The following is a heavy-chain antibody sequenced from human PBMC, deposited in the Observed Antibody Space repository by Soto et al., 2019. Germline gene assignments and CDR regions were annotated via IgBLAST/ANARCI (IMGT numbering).Heavy chain of an antibody. D-gene: IGHD6-13*01. CDR1: GGTFSSYT. CDR2: IIPILGIA. Sequence: QVQLVQSGAEVKKPGSSVKVSCKASGGTFSSYTISWVRQAPGQGLEWMGRIIPILGIANYAQKFQGRVTITADKSTSTAYMELSSLRSEDTAVYYCARGPYSSSWYYYCYYMDVWGKGTTVTVSS. J-gene: IGHJ6*03. V-gene: IGHV1-69*02. CDR3: ARGPYSSSWYYYCYYMDV.